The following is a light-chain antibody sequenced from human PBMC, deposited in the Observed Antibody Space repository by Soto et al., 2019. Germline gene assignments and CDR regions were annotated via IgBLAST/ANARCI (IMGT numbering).Light chain of an antibody. J-gene: IGLJ1*01. V-gene: IGLV1-40*01. CDR1: TSNSGAPYD. Sequence: QPVLTQPPSVSVAPGQRVSISCTGSTSNSGAPYDVHWYQHLPGTAPKLLIYGDNNRPSGVPDRFSGSKSGTSASLAITRLQAEDEADYYCQSYDISLHNYVFGTGTKVTVL. CDR3: QSYDISLHNYV. CDR2: GDN.